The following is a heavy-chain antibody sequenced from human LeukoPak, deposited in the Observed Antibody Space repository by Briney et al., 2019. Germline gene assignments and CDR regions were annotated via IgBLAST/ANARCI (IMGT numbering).Heavy chain of an antibody. J-gene: IGHJ4*02. CDR3: ARDSSGWFRKGFDY. D-gene: IGHD6-19*01. Sequence: SETLSLTCAVYGGSFSGYYWSWIRQPPGKGLEWIGEINHSGSTNYNPSLQSRVTISVDTSKNQFSLKLSSVTAADTAVYYCARDSSGWFRKGFDYWGQGTLVTVSS. CDR1: GGSFSGYY. V-gene: IGHV4-34*01. CDR2: INHSGST.